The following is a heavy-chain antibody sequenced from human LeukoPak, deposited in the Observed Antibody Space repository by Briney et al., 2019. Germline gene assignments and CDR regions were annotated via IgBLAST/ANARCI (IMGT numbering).Heavy chain of an antibody. CDR3: ARSNYDYVWGSYRPNWFDP. CDR1: GGSFSGYY. CDR2: INHSGST. Sequence: SETLSLTCAVYGGSFSGYYWSWIRQPPGKGLEWIGEINHSGSTNYNPSLKSRVTISVDTSKNQFSLKLSSVTAADTAVYYCARSNYDYVWGSYRPNWFDPWGQGTLVTVSS. J-gene: IGHJ5*02. D-gene: IGHD3-16*02. V-gene: IGHV4-34*01.